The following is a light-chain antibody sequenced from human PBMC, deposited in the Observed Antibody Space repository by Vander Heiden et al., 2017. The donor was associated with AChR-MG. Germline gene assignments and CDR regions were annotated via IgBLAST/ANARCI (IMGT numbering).Light chain of an antibody. V-gene: IGLV3-21*03. CDR2: DDS. CDR3: QVWDRNNDHVV. J-gene: IGLJ3*02. Sequence: SYVLAQPPSVSVAPGKTARVTCGGTKIGSKSVHWFQQKPGQAPVVVVYDDSDRPSRIPERVSGSNSGNTATLTISRVEAGDEADYYCQVWDRNNDHVVFGGGTKLTVL. CDR1: KIGSKS.